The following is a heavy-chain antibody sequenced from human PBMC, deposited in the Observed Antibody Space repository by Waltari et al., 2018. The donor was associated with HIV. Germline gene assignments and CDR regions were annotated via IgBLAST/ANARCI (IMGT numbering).Heavy chain of an antibody. CDR1: RFTFTAYY. CDR3: ARDWWQLPSGGYFFDY. D-gene: IGHD2-15*01. CDR2: IKPKSGCI. Sequence: QVQLVQSGAEVKKPGASVKVSCTASRFTFTAYYVHWVRQAPGQGLEWMGWIKPKSGCIHFAQNFQGRINMTRNTSIKTAYLDLSRLQSDDTAVYYCARDWWQLPSGGYFFDYWGQGTLVTVSS. V-gene: IGHV1-2*02. J-gene: IGHJ4*02.